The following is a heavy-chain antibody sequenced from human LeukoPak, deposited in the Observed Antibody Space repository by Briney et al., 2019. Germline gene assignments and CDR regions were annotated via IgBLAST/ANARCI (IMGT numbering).Heavy chain of an antibody. Sequence: KSSETLSLTCNVSGGSISSSSYYWGWIRQPPGKGLEWIGSIYYSGSTYYNPPLKSRVTISVDTSKNQFSLKLSSVTAADTAVYYSARLGTPAYCGGDCYSHHFDYWGQGTLVTVSS. D-gene: IGHD2-21*01. CDR1: GGSISSSSYY. CDR2: IYYSGST. V-gene: IGHV4-39*01. J-gene: IGHJ4*02. CDR3: ARLGTPAYCGGDCYSHHFDY.